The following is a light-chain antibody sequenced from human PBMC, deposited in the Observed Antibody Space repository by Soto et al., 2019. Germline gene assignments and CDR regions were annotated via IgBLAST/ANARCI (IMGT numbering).Light chain of an antibody. CDR3: QQYYSTPPT. J-gene: IGKJ4*01. CDR1: QSVLYTSNNKNN. CDR2: WAS. V-gene: IGKV4-1*01. Sequence: DNVMTQSPDSLAVSLGERATINCKSSQSVLYTSNNKNNLAWYQQKPGQPPKLLIYWASTRESGVPDRFSGSGSGTDFTLTISSLQAEDVAVYHCQQYYSTPPTFGGGTKVEIK.